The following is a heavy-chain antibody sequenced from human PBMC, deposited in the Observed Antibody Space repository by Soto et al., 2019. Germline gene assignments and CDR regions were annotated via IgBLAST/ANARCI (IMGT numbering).Heavy chain of an antibody. CDR1: GASISTFY. D-gene: IGHD5-18*01. CDR3: ARVGDTSVVTHSDY. Sequence: SETLSLTCTVSGASISTFYWSWIRQPPGKGLEWMGCIFHSGSTSYSPSLKGRLTISVDTSKNQFSLTLSSVTAADTAVYYCARVGDTSVVTHSDYWGQGTLVTVSS. V-gene: IGHV4-30-4*01. J-gene: IGHJ4*02. CDR2: IFHSGST.